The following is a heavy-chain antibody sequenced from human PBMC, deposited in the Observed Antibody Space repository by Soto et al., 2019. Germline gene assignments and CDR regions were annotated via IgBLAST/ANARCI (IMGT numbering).Heavy chain of an antibody. CDR3: ARWNFPFSGMDV. J-gene: IGHJ6*02. CDR2: ISGSGGST. Sequence: PGGSLRLSCAASGFTFSSYAMSWVRQAPGKGLEWVSAISGSGGSTYYADSVKGRFTISRDNSKNTLYLQMNSLRAEDTAVYYCARWNFPFSGMDVWGQGTTVTVSS. CDR1: GFTFSSYA. D-gene: IGHD1-7*01. V-gene: IGHV3-23*01.